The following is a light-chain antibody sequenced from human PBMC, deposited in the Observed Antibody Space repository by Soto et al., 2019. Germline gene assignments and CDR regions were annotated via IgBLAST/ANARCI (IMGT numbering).Light chain of an antibody. V-gene: IGKV3-15*01. CDR1: QSVSSN. J-gene: IGKJ5*01. Sequence: EIVMSQSPATLSVCPGERATLSCRASQSVSSNLAWYQQKPGQAPRLLIYGASSRATGIPVRFSGSGSGTEFTLTISSLQSEDFAVYYCQQYNNLPLTFGQGTRLE. CDR3: QQYNNLPLT. CDR2: GAS.